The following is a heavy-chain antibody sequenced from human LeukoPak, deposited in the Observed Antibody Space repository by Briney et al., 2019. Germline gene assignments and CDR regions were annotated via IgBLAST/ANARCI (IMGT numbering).Heavy chain of an antibody. CDR1: GYTFTSFD. D-gene: IGHD4-23*01. V-gene: IGHV1-8*01. CDR2: MNPNSGNT. Sequence: ASVKVSCKASGYTFTSFDINWVRQATGQGLEWMGWMNPNSGNTGYAQKFQGRVTITRDTSASTAYMELSSLRSEDTAVYSCARGSGDGPTTVVTYYYYYGMDVWGQGTTVTVSS. CDR3: ARGSGDGPTTVVTYYYYYGMDV. J-gene: IGHJ6*02.